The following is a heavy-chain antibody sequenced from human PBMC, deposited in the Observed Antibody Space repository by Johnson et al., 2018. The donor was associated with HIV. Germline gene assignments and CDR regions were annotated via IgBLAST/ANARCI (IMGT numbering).Heavy chain of an antibody. CDR3: SRDSVSSGGLAFDI. CDR2: ISSSGSTI. D-gene: IGHD3-22*01. V-gene: IGHV3-11*01. CDR1: GSTVSSNH. J-gene: IGHJ3*02. Sequence: QVQLVESGGGLVQPGGYLRLSCAASGSTVSSNHMTWVRQAPGKGLEWVSYISSSGSTIYYADLVKGRFTISRDNTKNSLYLQMNSLRAEDTAVYYCSRDSVSSGGLAFDIWGQGTMVTVYS.